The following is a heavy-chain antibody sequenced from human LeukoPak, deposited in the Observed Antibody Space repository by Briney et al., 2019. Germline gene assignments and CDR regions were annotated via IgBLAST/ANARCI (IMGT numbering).Heavy chain of an antibody. CDR2: ISSSGSVM. CDR3: ARLTSHYDILTGYYDRCGMDV. D-gene: IGHD3-9*01. CDR1: GFSFSSYE. Sequence: GGSLRLSCEASGFSFSSYEMNWVRQAPGKGLEWVSYISSSGSVMYYADSVKGRFTISRDNAKNSLYLQMNSLRAEDTAVYYCARLTSHYDILTGYYDRCGMDVWGQGTTVTVS. V-gene: IGHV3-48*03. J-gene: IGHJ6*02.